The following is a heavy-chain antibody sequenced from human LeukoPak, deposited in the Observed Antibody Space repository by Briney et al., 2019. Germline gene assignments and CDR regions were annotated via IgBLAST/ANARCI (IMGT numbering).Heavy chain of an antibody. J-gene: IGHJ3*02. CDR3: ARHYCSGGSCYDDAFDI. V-gene: IGHV1-18*01. CDR2: ISAYNGNT. D-gene: IGHD2-15*01. Sequence: ASVKVSCKASGGTFSSYAISWVRQAPGQGLEWMGWISAYNGNTNYAQKLQGRVTMTTDTSTSTAYMELRSLRSDDTAVYYCARHYCSGGSCYDDAFDIWGQGTMVTVSS. CDR1: GGTFSSYA.